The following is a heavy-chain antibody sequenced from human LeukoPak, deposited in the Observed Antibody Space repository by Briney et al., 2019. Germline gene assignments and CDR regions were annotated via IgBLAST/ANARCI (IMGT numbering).Heavy chain of an antibody. Sequence: SETLSLTCTVSGGSISSYYWSWIRQPPGKGLEWIGYIYYSGSTNYNPSLKSRVTISVDTSKNQFSLKLSSVTAADTAVYYCARGTKSSNSSIWGQGTLVTVSS. CDR2: IYYSGST. V-gene: IGHV4-59*08. CDR1: GGSISSYY. D-gene: IGHD6-6*01. CDR3: ARGTKSSNSSI. J-gene: IGHJ4*02.